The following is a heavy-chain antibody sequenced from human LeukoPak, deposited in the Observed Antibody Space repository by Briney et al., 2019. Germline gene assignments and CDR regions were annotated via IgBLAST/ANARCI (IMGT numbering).Heavy chain of an antibody. CDR1: GFTFSSYS. CDR2: ISSSSSYI. D-gene: IGHD3-16*02. J-gene: IGHJ4*02. Sequence: GGSLRLSCAASGFTFSSYSMNWVRQAPGKGLEWVSSISSSSSYIYYADSVKGRFTISRDNAKNSPYLQMNSLRAEDTAVYYCARDLRLIGGVIGLFDYWGQGTLVTVSS. V-gene: IGHV3-21*01. CDR3: ARDLRLIGGVIGLFDY.